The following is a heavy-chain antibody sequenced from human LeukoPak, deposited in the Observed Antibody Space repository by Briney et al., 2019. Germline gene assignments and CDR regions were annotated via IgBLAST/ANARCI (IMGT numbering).Heavy chain of an antibody. V-gene: IGHV4-4*02. Sequence: PSETLSLTCAVSGGSISSSNWWSWVRQPPGKGLEWIGEIYHSGSTNYNPSLKSRVTISVDKSKNQFSLKLSSVTAADTAVYYCARGKNYDILTGYDYWGQGTLVTVSS. J-gene: IGHJ4*02. CDR2: IYHSGST. D-gene: IGHD3-9*01. CDR1: GGSISSSNW. CDR3: ARGKNYDILTGYDY.